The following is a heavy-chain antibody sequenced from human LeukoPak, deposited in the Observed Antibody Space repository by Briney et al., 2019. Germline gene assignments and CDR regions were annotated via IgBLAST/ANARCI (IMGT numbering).Heavy chain of an antibody. CDR2: ISWNSGSI. D-gene: IGHD6-13*01. V-gene: IGHV3-9*01. CDR3: AKGLAAAAHGDY. CDR1: GFTFDDYA. Sequence: PGGSLRLSCAASGFTFDDYAMHWVRQAPGKGLEWVSGISWNSGSIGYADSVKGRFTISRDNSKNTLYLQMNSLRAEDTAVYYCAKGLAAAAHGDYWGQGTLVTVSS. J-gene: IGHJ4*02.